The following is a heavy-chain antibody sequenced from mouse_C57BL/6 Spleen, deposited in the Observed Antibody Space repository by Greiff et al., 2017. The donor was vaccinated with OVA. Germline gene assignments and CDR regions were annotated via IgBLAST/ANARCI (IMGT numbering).Heavy chain of an antibody. D-gene: IGHD4-1*01. CDR2: ISSGGSYT. J-gene: IGHJ4*01. Sequence: EVQRVESGGDLVKPGGSLKLSCAASGFTFSSYGMSWVRQTPDKRLEWVATISSGGSYTYYPDSVKGRFTISRDNAKNTLYLQMSSLKSEDTAMYYCARQGGLGRDAMDYWGQGTSVTVSS. V-gene: IGHV5-6*01. CDR1: GFTFSSYG. CDR3: ARQGGLGRDAMDY.